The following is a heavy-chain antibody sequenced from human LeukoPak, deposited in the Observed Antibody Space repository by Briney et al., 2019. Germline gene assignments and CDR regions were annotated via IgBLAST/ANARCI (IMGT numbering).Heavy chain of an antibody. CDR3: AKGGQQLVNDWFGP. Sequence: GGSLRLSCAASGFTFSSYAMHWVRQAPGKGLEWVSVISYDGSNKYYADSVKGRFTTSRDNSKNTLYLQMNSLRAEDTAVYYCAKGGQQLVNDWFGPWGQGTLVTVSS. J-gene: IGHJ5*02. V-gene: IGHV3-30-3*01. D-gene: IGHD6-13*01. CDR2: ISYDGSNK. CDR1: GFTFSSYA.